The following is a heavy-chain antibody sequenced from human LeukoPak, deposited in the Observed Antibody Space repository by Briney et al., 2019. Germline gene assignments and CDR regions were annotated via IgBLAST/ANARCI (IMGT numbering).Heavy chain of an antibody. CDR1: GGSISSGGYY. J-gene: IGHJ4*02. V-gene: IGHV4-31*03. CDR2: IYYSGST. Sequence: SQTLSLTCTVSGGSISSGGYYWGWIRQHPGKGLEWIGYIYYSGSTYYNPSLKSRVTISVDTSKNQFSLKLSSVTAADTAVYYCARYGRYNFDYWGQGTLVTVSS. D-gene: IGHD3-10*01. CDR3: ARYGRYNFDY.